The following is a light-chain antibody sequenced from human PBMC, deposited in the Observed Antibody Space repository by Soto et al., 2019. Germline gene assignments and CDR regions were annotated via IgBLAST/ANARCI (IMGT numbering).Light chain of an antibody. V-gene: IGLV2-14*01. CDR3: SSYTTSNTRQVV. J-gene: IGLJ1*01. Sequence: QSVLTQPASVSGSPGQSITISCTGTSSDVGGYNYVSWHQQHPGKPPKFMIYDVSNRPSGVSNRFSGSKSGNTASLPISGRQAEDEADYYCSSYTTSNTRQVVFGTGTKLTVL. CDR2: DVS. CDR1: SSDVGGYNY.